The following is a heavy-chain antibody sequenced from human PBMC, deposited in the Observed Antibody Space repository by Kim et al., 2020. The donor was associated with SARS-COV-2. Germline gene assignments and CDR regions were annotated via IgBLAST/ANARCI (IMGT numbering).Heavy chain of an antibody. V-gene: IGHV3-7*03. Sequence: GGSLRLSCAASGFTFSSYWMSWVRQAPGKGLEWVANIKQDGSEKYYVDSVKGRFTISRDNAKNSLYLQMNSLRAEDTAVYYCARDKIPYDRAGYNANWFDPWGQGTLVTVSS. D-gene: IGHD3-22*01. CDR3: ARDKIPYDRAGYNANWFDP. CDR2: IKQDGSEK. J-gene: IGHJ5*02. CDR1: GFTFSSYW.